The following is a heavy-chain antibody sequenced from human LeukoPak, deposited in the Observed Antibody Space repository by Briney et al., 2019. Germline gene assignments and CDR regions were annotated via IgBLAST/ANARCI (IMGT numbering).Heavy chain of an antibody. CDR2: ISGSGGST. CDR1: GFTFSTYA. J-gene: IGHJ5*02. Sequence: GGSLRLSCAASGFTFSTYAMSWVRQAPGKALEWVSAISGSGGSTYYADSVKGRFTISRDNSKNTLYLQMNSLRAEDTAVYYCAKDQGGNHYNWFDPWGQGTLVTVSS. CDR3: AKDQGGNHYNWFDP. D-gene: IGHD4-23*01. V-gene: IGHV3-23*01.